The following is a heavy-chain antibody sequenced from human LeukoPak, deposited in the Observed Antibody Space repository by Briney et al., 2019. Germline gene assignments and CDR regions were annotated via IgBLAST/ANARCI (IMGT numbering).Heavy chain of an antibody. J-gene: IGHJ4*02. CDR1: GFTVSSNY. Sequence: GGSLRLSCAASGFTVSSNYMSWVRQAPGKGLEWVSVIYSGGSTYYADSVKGRFTISRDNAKNSLYLQMNSLRAEDMALYYCAKYTAAAGTGYFDYWGQGTLVTVSS. D-gene: IGHD6-13*01. V-gene: IGHV3-53*05. CDR3: AKYTAAAGTGYFDY. CDR2: IYSGGST.